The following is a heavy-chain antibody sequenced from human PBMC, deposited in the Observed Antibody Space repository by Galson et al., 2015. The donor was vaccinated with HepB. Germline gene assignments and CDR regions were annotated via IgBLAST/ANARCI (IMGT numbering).Heavy chain of an antibody. CDR3: ARRGRSCSGGGCHSFPSEYNYYMDV. CDR1: GFIFSNHW. CDR2: INGDGSEK. Sequence: SLRLSCAASGFIFSNHWMTWVRQAPGKGLEWVANINGDGSEKNYVDSVKGRFTISRDNARNSLSLQANGLRVEDTGVYYCARRGRSCSGGGCHSFPSEYNYYMDVWGKGTTVTVSS. J-gene: IGHJ6*03. D-gene: IGHD2-21*02. V-gene: IGHV3-7*01.